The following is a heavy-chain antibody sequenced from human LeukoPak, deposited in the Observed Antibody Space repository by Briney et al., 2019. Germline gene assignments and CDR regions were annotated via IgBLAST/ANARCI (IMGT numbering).Heavy chain of an antibody. V-gene: IGHV3-21*01. CDR3: ARDLYGSGSYGGY. Sequence: PGGSLRLSCAASGFTFNSYSMNWVRQAPGKGLEWVSSISSSSSYIYYADSVKGRFTISRDNAKNSLYLQMNSLRAEDTAVYYCARDLYGSGSYGGYWGQGTLVTVSS. D-gene: IGHD3-10*01. J-gene: IGHJ4*02. CDR1: GFTFNSYS. CDR2: ISSSSSYI.